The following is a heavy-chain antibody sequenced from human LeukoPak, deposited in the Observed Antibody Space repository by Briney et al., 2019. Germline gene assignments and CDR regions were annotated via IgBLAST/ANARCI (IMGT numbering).Heavy chain of an antibody. V-gene: IGHV1-69*06. Sequence: SVKVSCKASGGTFSSYAISWVRQAPGQGLEWMGGIIPIFGTANYAQKFQGRVTITADKSTSTAYMELSSLRSEDTAVYYCAGIWGYCSSTSCPGFDPWGQGTLVTVSS. CDR2: IIPIFGTA. D-gene: IGHD2-2*01. J-gene: IGHJ5*02. CDR3: AGIWGYCSSTSCPGFDP. CDR1: GGTFSSYA.